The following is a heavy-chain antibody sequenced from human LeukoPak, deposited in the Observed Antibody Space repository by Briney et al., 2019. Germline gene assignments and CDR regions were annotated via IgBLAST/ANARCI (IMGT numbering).Heavy chain of an antibody. J-gene: IGHJ4*02. Sequence: GGSLRLSCAVSGFTFGDDYMSWICQAPGQGLEWVSYISNSGGYTNYADSVAGRFTISRDNAENSLYLQMNSLRAEDTAVYYCARSRGAGPGAYFDYWGQGTLVTVTS. CDR2: ISNSGGYT. CDR1: GFTFGDDY. D-gene: IGHD6-19*01. V-gene: IGHV3-11*03. CDR3: ARSRGAGPGAYFDY.